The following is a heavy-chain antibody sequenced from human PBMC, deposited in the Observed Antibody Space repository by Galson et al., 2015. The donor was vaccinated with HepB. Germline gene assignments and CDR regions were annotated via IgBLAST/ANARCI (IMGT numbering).Heavy chain of an antibody. V-gene: IGHV3-11*01. Sequence: SLRLSCAASGFTFSDYYMSWIRQAPGKGLEWVSYISSSGSTIYYADSVKGRFTISRDNAKNSLYLQMNSLRAEDTAVYYCARERGSSWYKSYYYGMDVWGQGTTVTVSS. CDR2: ISSSGSTI. CDR1: GFTFSDYY. D-gene: IGHD6-13*01. J-gene: IGHJ6*02. CDR3: ARERGSSWYKSYYYGMDV.